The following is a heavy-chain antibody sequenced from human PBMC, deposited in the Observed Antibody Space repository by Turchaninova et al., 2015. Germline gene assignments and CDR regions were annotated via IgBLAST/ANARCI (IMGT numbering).Heavy chain of an antibody. Sequence: QVPLVQSGAEVSKPGYSGEVSRRRPGDNDPSCVVSWPRQAPGQGLECMVGINPVFSVADYAPDFQGRVTFTADKSTSTTYMELRNLRSDDTGVYYCARDGYFENSVSRQWAKFFQHWGQGTLVTVS. D-gene: IGHD3-9*01. CDR1: GDNDPSCV. CDR3: ARDGYFENSVSRQWAKFFQH. V-gene: IGHV1-69*17. J-gene: IGHJ1*01. CDR2: INPVFSVA.